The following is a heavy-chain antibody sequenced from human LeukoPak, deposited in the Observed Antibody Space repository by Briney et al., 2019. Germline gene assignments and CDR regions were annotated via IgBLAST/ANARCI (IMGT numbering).Heavy chain of an antibody. D-gene: IGHD6-13*01. Sequence: GGSLRLSCAASGFTFSNYEMNWVRQAPGKGLEWLSHISSSGSSIYYADSVKGRFTISRDNAKNTLYLQMNSLRVEDTAVYYCVLLPVGIRTEDYWGQGTLVTVSS. CDR1: GFTFSNYE. CDR2: ISSSGSSI. V-gene: IGHV3-48*03. CDR3: VLLPVGIRTEDY. J-gene: IGHJ4*02.